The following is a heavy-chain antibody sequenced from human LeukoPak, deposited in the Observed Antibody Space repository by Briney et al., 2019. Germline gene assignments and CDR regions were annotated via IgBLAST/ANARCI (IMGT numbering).Heavy chain of an antibody. J-gene: IGHJ6*02. D-gene: IGHD3-10*01. CDR2: INAGNGNT. Sequence: ASVKVSCKASGYTFTSYALHWVRQAPGQRLEWMGWINAGNGNTKYSQKFQGRVTITRDTSASTAYMELSSLRSEDTAVYYCAREKAEAGMVRGVNNYYYGMDVWGQGTTVTVSS. V-gene: IGHV1-3*01. CDR3: AREKAEAGMVRGVNNYYYGMDV. CDR1: GYTFTSYA.